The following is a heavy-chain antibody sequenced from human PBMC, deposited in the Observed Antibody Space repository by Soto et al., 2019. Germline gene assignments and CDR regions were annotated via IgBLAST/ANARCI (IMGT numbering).Heavy chain of an antibody. J-gene: IGHJ4*02. CDR3: AHAGYYDLLSLDH. D-gene: IGHD1-26*01. V-gene: IGHV2-5*02. Sequence: QITLKESGPPLVRPAQTLTLTCAFSGFSLTTTSMAVPWIRQPPGKSLEWLAIIYWDDDQRYSPSLKDRLTISQDTSRSRVVLTIRNMNPEDTGTYFCAHAGYYDLLSLDHWGPGTLVTVSS. CDR2: IYWDDDQ. CDR1: GFSLTTTSMA.